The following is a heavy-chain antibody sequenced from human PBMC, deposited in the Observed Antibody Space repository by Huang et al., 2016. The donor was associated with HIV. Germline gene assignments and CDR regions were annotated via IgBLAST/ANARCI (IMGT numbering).Heavy chain of an antibody. J-gene: IGHJ6*02. CDR1: GFSFSNYG. D-gene: IGHD6-19*01. V-gene: IGHV3-30*18. Sequence: QVQLVESGGGVVQPGRSLRLSCAASGFSFSNYGIHWVRQAPGKGVCLVAVISYDGNKKYYADSGKGRFTISRDNSNNTLFLQMNSLRAEDTAVYYCGKDWTGSSGWFTLHYYYYGMDVWGQGTTVTVSS. CDR3: GKDWTGSSGWFTLHYYYYGMDV. CDR2: ISYDGNKK.